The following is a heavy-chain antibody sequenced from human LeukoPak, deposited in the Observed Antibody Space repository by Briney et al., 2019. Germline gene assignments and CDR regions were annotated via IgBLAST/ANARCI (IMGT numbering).Heavy chain of an antibody. CDR3: ARGLGDYYDTSTYYYAVLAH. Sequence: GASVKVSCKASGYTFTTYDITWVRQATGQGLEWMGWMNPNSGDTAYAQKFQGRVAMTRDTSISTAYMELSSLRSEDTAVYYCARGLGDYYDTSTYYYAVLAHWGQGTLVTVSS. J-gene: IGHJ4*02. CDR1: GYTFTTYD. V-gene: IGHV1-8*01. CDR2: MNPNSGDT. D-gene: IGHD3-22*01.